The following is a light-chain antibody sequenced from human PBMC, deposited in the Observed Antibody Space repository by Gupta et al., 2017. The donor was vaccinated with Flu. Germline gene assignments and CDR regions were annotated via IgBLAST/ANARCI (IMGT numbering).Light chain of an antibody. CDR1: QNISNW. J-gene: IGKJ1*01. CDR3: QQYNNYPWT. V-gene: IGKV1-5*03. CDR2: KAS. Sequence: PSTLSASVGDSVTITCRASQNISNWLAWYQHKPGKAPEFLIYKASTLESGVPSRFSGSGSGTEFTLTISSLQPDDFATYYCQQYNNYPWTFGQGTKVDIK.